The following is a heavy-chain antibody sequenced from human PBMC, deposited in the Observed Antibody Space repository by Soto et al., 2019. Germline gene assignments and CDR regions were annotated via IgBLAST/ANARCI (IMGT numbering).Heavy chain of an antibody. CDR1: GGSFSGYY. D-gene: IGHD3-9*01. CDR3: ARVSLLTGYYMRGFDY. V-gene: IGHV4-34*01. Sequence: PSETLSLTCAVYGGSFSGYYWSWIRKPPGKGLEWIGEINHSGSTNYNPSLKSRVTISVDTSKNQFSLKLSSVTAADTAVYYCARVSLLTGYYMRGFDYWGQGTLVTVSS. CDR2: INHSGST. J-gene: IGHJ4*02.